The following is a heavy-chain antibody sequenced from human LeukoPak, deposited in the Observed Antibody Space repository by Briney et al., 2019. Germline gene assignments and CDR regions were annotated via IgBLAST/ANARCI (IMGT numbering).Heavy chain of an antibody. J-gene: IGHJ4*02. CDR1: GFTFDDYA. Sequence: GGSLRSSCAASGFTFDDYAMHWVRQAPGKGLEWVSGISWNSGSIGYADSVKGRFTISRDNAKNSLYLQMNSLRAEDTALYYCAKGYCSGGSCYRYSYFDYWGQGTLVTVSS. CDR2: ISWNSGSI. CDR3: AKGYCSGGSCYRYSYFDY. D-gene: IGHD2-15*01. V-gene: IGHV3-9*01.